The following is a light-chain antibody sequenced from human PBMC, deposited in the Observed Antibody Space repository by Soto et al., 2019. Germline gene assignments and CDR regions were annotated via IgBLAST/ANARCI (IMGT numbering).Light chain of an antibody. CDR2: LGS. V-gene: IGKV2-28*01. CDR3: MQALQTPLT. J-gene: IGKJ4*01. CDR1: QSLLHSNGYNY. Sequence: DIVVTQSPLSLPVTPGEPAAISCRSSQSLLHSNGYNYLDWYLQKPGQSPQLLIYLGSNRASGVPDRFSGSGSGTDFTLKISRVEAEDVGVYYCMQALQTPLTFGGGTRWIS.